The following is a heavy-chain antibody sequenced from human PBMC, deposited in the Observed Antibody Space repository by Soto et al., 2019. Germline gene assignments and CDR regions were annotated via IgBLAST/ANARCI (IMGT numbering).Heavy chain of an antibody. CDR2: IYNGGIP. Sequence: SETLSLTCTVSGGSVSSQYWSWIRQPAGKGLEWIGRIYNGGIPLIHPSLESRVALSLDTSKNQFSLTLSSVTAADTATYYCASQDYDKSVYYLEYWGRGTLVT. D-gene: IGHD3-22*01. CDR1: GGSVSSQY. V-gene: IGHV4-4*07. CDR3: ASQDYDKSVYYLEY. J-gene: IGHJ4*02.